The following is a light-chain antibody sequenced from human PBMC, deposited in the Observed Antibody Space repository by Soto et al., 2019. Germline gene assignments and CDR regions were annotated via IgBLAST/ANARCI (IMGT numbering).Light chain of an antibody. Sequence: QSVLTQPASVSGSPGQSITISCTGTSSDVGGYNYVSWYQQYPGKAPKLMIYDVTVRPSGVSNRFSGSKSGNTASLTISGLQAEDEADYYCSSYTTITTRVFGAGTKATVL. CDR1: SSDVGGYNY. CDR3: SSYTTITTRV. CDR2: DVT. J-gene: IGLJ1*01. V-gene: IGLV2-14*01.